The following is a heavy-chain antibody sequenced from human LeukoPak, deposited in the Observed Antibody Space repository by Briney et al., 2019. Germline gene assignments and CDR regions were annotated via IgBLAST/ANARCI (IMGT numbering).Heavy chain of an antibody. CDR3: ATIPLKGSEYFPH. CDR2: ITGSGGHT. Sequence: HPGGSLRLSCAASGFTFSTYGMSWVRQAPGKGLEWVSVITGSGGHTVYADSVKGRFTISRDNSNSTLYLQMNSLRAEDTAIYYCATIPLKGSEYFPHWGQGTLVTVSS. D-gene: IGHD2-2*02. J-gene: IGHJ1*01. CDR1: GFTFSTYG. V-gene: IGHV3-23*01.